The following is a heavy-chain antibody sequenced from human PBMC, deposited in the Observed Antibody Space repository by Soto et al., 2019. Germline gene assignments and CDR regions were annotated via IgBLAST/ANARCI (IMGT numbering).Heavy chain of an antibody. Sequence: EVQLVESGGDLVQPGGSLRLSCVASGFALSSFWMTWVRQAPGKGLEWVAKIKGDGSEQNYVDSVRGRFTISRDNAKNSVYLQMNSRRVDDTSVYYCTRNQVKADYWGQGTLVTVSS. D-gene: IGHD3-22*01. J-gene: IGHJ4*02. CDR2: IKGDGSEQ. V-gene: IGHV3-7*01. CDR3: TRNQVKADY. CDR1: GFALSSFW.